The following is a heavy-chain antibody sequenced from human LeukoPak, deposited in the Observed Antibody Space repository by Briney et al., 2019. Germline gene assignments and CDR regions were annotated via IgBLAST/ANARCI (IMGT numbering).Heavy chain of an antibody. V-gene: IGHV1-8*01. CDR3: ARPSQFYDSSGYSTSDAFDI. CDR2: MNPNSGNT. J-gene: IGHJ3*02. D-gene: IGHD3-22*01. Sequence: ASVKVSCKASGYTFTSYDINWVRQATGQGLGWMGWMNPNSGNTGYAQKFQGRVTMTRNTSISTAYMELSSLRSEDTAVYYCARPSQFYDSSGYSTSDAFDIWGQGTMVTVSS. CDR1: GYTFTSYD.